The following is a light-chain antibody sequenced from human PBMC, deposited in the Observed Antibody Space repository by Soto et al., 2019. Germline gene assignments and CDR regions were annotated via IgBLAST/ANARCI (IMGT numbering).Light chain of an antibody. Sequence: QLVLTQSPSASASLGASVKLTCTLSSGHSRYAIAWHQQQPEKGPRYLMKLNSDGSHNKGDGIPDRFSGSSSGAERHLTISSLQFEDEADYYCQAWGTGIVVFGGGTKVTVL. J-gene: IGLJ2*01. CDR3: QAWGTGIVV. CDR1: SGHSRYA. V-gene: IGLV4-69*01. CDR2: LNSDGSH.